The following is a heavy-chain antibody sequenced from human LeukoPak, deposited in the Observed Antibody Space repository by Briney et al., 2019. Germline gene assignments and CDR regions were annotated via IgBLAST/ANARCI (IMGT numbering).Heavy chain of an antibody. Sequence: SETLSLTRAVYGGSFSGYYWSWIRQPPGKGLEWIGEINHSGSTNYNPSLKSRVTISIDTSKSQFSLKLSSVAAADTAVYYCARGRQPSTLKNYFYYYMDVWGKGTTVTVSS. V-gene: IGHV4-34*01. CDR2: INHSGST. CDR3: ARGRQPSTLKNYFYYYMDV. CDR1: GGSFSGYY. D-gene: IGHD6-13*01. J-gene: IGHJ6*03.